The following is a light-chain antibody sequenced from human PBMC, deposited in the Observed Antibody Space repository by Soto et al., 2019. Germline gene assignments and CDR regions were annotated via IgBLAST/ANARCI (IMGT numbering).Light chain of an antibody. CDR3: QHYNSYSEA. J-gene: IGKJ1*01. Sequence: DIQMTQSPSTLSGSVGDRFTITCRASQTISSWLAWYQQKPGKAPKLLIYKASTLKSGVPSRFSGSGSGTEFTLTISSLQPDDFATYYCQHYNSYSEACGQGNKGDIK. CDR1: QTISSW. CDR2: KAS. V-gene: IGKV1-5*03.